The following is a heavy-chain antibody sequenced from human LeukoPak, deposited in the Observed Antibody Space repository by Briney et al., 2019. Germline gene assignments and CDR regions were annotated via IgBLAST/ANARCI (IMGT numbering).Heavy chain of an antibody. Sequence: PSGTLSLTCTVSGGSISSYYWSWIRQPAGKGLEWIGRIYTSGSTNYNPSLKSRVTMSVDTSKNQFSLKLSSVTAADTAVYYCARDLGYYDSSGYRAPFDYWGQGTLVTVSS. CDR1: GGSISSYY. CDR3: ARDLGYYDSSGYRAPFDY. J-gene: IGHJ4*02. CDR2: IYTSGST. D-gene: IGHD3-22*01. V-gene: IGHV4-4*07.